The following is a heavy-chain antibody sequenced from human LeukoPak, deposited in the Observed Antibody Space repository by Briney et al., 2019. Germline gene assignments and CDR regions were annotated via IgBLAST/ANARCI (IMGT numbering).Heavy chain of an antibody. Sequence: GGSLRLSCAASGFTFSSYSMNWVRQAPGKGLEWVSSISGSSSYIYYADSVKGRFTISRENAENSLYLQMNSLRVEDTAVYYCAKLAKYFYGSETYYFFEHWGQGTPVTASS. J-gene: IGHJ4*02. CDR1: GFTFSSYS. CDR3: AKLAKYFYGSETYYFFEH. CDR2: ISGSSSYI. V-gene: IGHV3-21*01. D-gene: IGHD3-10*01.